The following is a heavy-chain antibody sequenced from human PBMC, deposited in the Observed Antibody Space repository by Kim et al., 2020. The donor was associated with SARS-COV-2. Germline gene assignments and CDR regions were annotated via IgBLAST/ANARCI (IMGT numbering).Heavy chain of an antibody. V-gene: IGHV3-23*01. J-gene: IGHJ2*01. CDR3: AKTAVRWVTTWYFDL. Sequence: GGSLRLSCAASGFTFSSYAMSWVRQAPGKGLEWVSSISGSGGSTYYADSVKGRFTISRDNSKNTLYLQMNSLRAEDTAVYYCAKTAVRWVTTWYFDLWGRGTLVTVSS. CDR1: GFTFSSYA. CDR2: ISGSGGST. D-gene: IGHD4-17*01.